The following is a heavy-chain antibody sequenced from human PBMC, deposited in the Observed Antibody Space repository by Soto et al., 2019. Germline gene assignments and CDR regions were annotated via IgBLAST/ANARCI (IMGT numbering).Heavy chain of an antibody. CDR3: AGTTAHYWYYMDV. CDR2: TYYRSRWYH. CDR1: WDSVSSNSAA. Sequence: QVQLQQSGPGLVKPSQTLSLTCDISWDSVSSNSAAWNWIRQSPSRGLELLGRTYYRSRWYHDHAVSVQSRITINPDTSKNQCSLQLTSVTPEDTAVYYCAGTTAHYWYYMDVWGKGTTVTVSS. V-gene: IGHV6-1*01. D-gene: IGHD1-7*01. J-gene: IGHJ6*03.